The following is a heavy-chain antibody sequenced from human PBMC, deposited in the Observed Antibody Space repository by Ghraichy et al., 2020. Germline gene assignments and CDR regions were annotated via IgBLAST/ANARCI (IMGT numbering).Heavy chain of an antibody. CDR3: ARDRGQYYDSSGSRLGALDI. CDR1: GGSISSYY. Sequence: SETLSLTCTVSGGSISSYYWTWIRQTPGKGLEWIGYIYYGGSTDYNPSLKSRVTISVDTSKNQFSLKLSSVTAADTAVYYCARDRGQYYDSSGSRLGALDIWGQGTMVTVSS. CDR2: IYYGGST. J-gene: IGHJ3*02. D-gene: IGHD3-22*01. V-gene: IGHV4-59*01.